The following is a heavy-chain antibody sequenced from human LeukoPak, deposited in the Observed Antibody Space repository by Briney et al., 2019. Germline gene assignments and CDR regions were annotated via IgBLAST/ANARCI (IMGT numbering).Heavy chain of an antibody. J-gene: IGHJ6*03. V-gene: IGHV3-7*01. CDR3: ARDWGLTYYYFYYYMDV. CDR2: IKQDGSEK. Sequence: GGSLRLSCAASGFTFNSYWMSWVRQAPGKGLEWVANIKQDGSEKYYVDSVKGRFTISRDNAKNSLYLQMNSLRGEDTAVYYCARDWGLTYYYFYYYMDVWGKGTTVTVSS. CDR1: GFTFNSYW. D-gene: IGHD3-10*01.